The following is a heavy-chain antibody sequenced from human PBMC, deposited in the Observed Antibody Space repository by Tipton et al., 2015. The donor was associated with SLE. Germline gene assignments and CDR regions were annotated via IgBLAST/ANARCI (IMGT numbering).Heavy chain of an antibody. Sequence: TLSLTCTVSGGSISSGDYYWSWIRQPPGKGLEWIGYIYYSGSTYYNPSLKSRVTISVDKSKNQFSLKLSSVTAADTAVYYCARGDYALVGYWYFDLWGRGTLVTVSS. CDR2: IYYSGST. CDR1: GGSISSGDYY. CDR3: ARGDYALVGYWYFDL. J-gene: IGHJ2*01. D-gene: IGHD2-2*01. V-gene: IGHV4-30-4*01.